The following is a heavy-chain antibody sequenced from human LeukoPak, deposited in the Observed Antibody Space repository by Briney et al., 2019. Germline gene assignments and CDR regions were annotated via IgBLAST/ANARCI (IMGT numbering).Heavy chain of an antibody. D-gene: IGHD3-22*01. CDR1: GGTFSSYA. CDR2: IIPILGIA. CDR3: ARGYYDSRGQPDYYYYGMDV. V-gene: IGHV1-69*04. J-gene: IGHJ6*02. Sequence: SVKVSCKASGGTFSSYAISWLRQAPGQGLEWMGRIIPILGIANYAQKFQGRVTITADKSTSTAYMELSSLRSEDTAVYYCARGYYDSRGQPDYYYYGMDVWGQGTTVTVSS.